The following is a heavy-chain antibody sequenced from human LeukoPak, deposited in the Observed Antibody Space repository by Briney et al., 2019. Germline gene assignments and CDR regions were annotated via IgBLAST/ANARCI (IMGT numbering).Heavy chain of an antibody. Sequence: GGSLRLSCVASGLSVSSNYMSWVRQAPGKGLEWVSVIYRDGSSYYADSVKGRFTISRDNSKNTLYLQMNSLRAEDTALYYCAKRHLIADRGLDYWGQGTLVTVSS. D-gene: IGHD3-16*02. J-gene: IGHJ4*02. CDR1: GLSVSSNY. CDR2: IYRDGSS. CDR3: AKRHLIADRGLDY. V-gene: IGHV3-53*01.